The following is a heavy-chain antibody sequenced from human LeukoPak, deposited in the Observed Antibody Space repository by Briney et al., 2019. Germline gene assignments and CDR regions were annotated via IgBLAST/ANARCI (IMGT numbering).Heavy chain of an antibody. CDR1: GFPVSSNY. Sequence: GGSLRLSCAASGFPVSSNYMSWVRQAPGKGLEWVAVISYDGSNKYYADSVKGRFTISRDNSKNTLYLQMNSLRAEDTAVYYCAKDGGLIAAEVDYWGQGTLVTVSS. CDR3: AKDGGLIAAEVDY. J-gene: IGHJ4*02. V-gene: IGHV3-30*18. D-gene: IGHD6-25*01. CDR2: ISYDGSNK.